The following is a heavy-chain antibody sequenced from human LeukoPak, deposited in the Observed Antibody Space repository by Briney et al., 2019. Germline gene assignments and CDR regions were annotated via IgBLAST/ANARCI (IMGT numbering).Heavy chain of an antibody. CDR3: AKGEFGRGWPN. Sequence: PGGSLRLSCAASGFTFSRYSMNWVRQAPRKGLEWVSGISNNGVNRNYADSVKGRFTISRDNSKNTLYLQMNSLRAEDTAVYYCAKGEFGRGWPNWGQGSLVTVSS. CDR1: GFTFSRYS. J-gene: IGHJ4*02. V-gene: IGHV3-23*01. CDR2: ISNNGVNR. D-gene: IGHD6-19*01.